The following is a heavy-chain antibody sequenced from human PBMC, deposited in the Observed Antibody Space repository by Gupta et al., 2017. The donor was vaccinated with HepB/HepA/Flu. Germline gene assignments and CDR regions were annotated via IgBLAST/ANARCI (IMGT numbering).Heavy chain of an antibody. Sequence: EVQLLESGGGLVQPGGSLRLSCAASGFAFSSYSMAWVRQAPGKGLEWVSSISSGGGSTYYADSVKGRVSISRDNSMHTLYLQMNSLRAEDTALYYCAKSTQPSMIRGGGIVDWGQGTLVTVSS. D-gene: IGHD3-10*01. V-gene: IGHV3-23*01. CDR3: AKSTQPSMIRGGGIVD. CDR2: ISSGGGST. CDR1: GFAFSSYS. J-gene: IGHJ4*02.